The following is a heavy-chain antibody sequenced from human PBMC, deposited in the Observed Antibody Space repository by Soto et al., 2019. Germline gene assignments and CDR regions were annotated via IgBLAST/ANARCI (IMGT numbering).Heavy chain of an antibody. J-gene: IGHJ4*02. CDR3: ARRGSGSYYDY. Sequence: EVQLLESGGGLVQPGGSLRLSCAASGFTSSSYAMRWVRQAPGKGLEWVSAISGSGGSTYYADSVKGRFTISRDNSKNTLYLQMNSLRAEDTAVSYCARRGSGSYYDYWGQGTLVTVSS. CDR2: ISGSGGST. CDR1: GFTSSSYA. V-gene: IGHV3-23*01. D-gene: IGHD1-26*01.